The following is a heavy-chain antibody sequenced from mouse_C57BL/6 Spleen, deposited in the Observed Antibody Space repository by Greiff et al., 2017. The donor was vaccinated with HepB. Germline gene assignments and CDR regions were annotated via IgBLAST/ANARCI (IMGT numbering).Heavy chain of an antibody. CDR3: ASDYYDYDWFAY. V-gene: IGHV1-50*01. J-gene: IGHJ3*01. D-gene: IGHD2-4*01. CDR1: GYTFTSYW. CDR2: IDPSDSYT. Sequence: VQLQQPGAELVKPGASVKLSCKASGYTFTSYWMQWVKQRPGQGLEWIGEIDPSDSYTNYNQKFKGKATLTVDTSSSTAYMQLSSLTSEDSAVYYCASDYYDYDWFAYWGQGTLVTVSA.